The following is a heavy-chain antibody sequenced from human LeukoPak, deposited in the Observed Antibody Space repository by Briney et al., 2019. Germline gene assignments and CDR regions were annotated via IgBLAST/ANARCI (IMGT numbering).Heavy chain of an antibody. Sequence: PGGSLRLSCAASGFTFSGYAIHWVRQAPGKGLEWVASINSDGSEGYYADVVKGRFTISRDNAKNSLYLQINSLRAEDTAVYYCARSSYSSSSSVWGQGTMVTVSS. CDR1: GFTFSGYA. V-gene: IGHV3-7*03. D-gene: IGHD6-6*01. J-gene: IGHJ3*01. CDR3: ARSSYSSSSSV. CDR2: INSDGSEG.